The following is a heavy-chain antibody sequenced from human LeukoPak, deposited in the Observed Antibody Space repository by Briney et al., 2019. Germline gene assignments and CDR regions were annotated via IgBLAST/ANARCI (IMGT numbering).Heavy chain of an antibody. CDR3: ARAPSFGDYGGDF. CDR2: ISAYNGDT. D-gene: IGHD4-17*01. Sequence: ASVKVSCKASGYNFTNYGISWVRQAPGQGLEWVGWISAYNGDTNYAQKLQGRVTLTTDTSTRTAFMELRSLRSDGTAVYYCARAPSFGDYGGDFWGQGTLVTVSS. J-gene: IGHJ4*02. V-gene: IGHV1-18*01. CDR1: GYNFTNYG.